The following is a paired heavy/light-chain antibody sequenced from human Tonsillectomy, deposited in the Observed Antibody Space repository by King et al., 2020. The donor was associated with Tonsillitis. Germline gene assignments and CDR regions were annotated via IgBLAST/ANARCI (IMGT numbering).Heavy chain of an antibody. Sequence: QVQLVESGGGVVQPGGSLRLSCAASGFTFSDYGFHWVRQAPGKGLQWVAVISYDGSNKYYADSVKGRFTISRDNSKKTLFLHLNSLSAEDTAIYYCARDEALKQLWLSYFDYWGQGILVTVSS. CDR3: ARDEALKQLWLSYFDY. CDR2: ISYDGSNK. J-gene: IGHJ4*02. V-gene: IGHV3-30*19. CDR1: GFTFSDYG. D-gene: IGHD5-18*01.
Light chain of an antibody. J-gene: IGKJ1*01. CDR2: GAS. CDR3: QQYNNWPPWT. Sequence: EVVMTQSPATLSVSPGGRATLSCRASQSVASTVAWYQQKPGQAPRLLMYGASTRATGVPARFSGSWSGTEFTLIISSLQSEDVAIYYCQQYNNWPPWTFGQGTRVEIK. V-gene: IGKV3-15*01. CDR1: QSVAST.